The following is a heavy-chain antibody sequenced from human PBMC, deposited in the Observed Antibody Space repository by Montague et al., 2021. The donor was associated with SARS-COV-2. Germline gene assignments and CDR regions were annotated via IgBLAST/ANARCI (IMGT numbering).Heavy chain of an antibody. CDR3: ARAYYDGISGRLDQ. V-gene: IGHV3-30*04. CDR1: GFTFSAFA. CDR2: ISHDGFEE. Sequence: SLRLSCAVSGFTFSAFAMIWVRQPPGKGLESVALISHDGFEEQCADSMKGRFTISSDNSQNTLFLQMNRLRPEDTAMYYCARAYYDGISGRLDQWGQGTLVTVSS. D-gene: IGHD3-22*01. J-gene: IGHJ4*02.